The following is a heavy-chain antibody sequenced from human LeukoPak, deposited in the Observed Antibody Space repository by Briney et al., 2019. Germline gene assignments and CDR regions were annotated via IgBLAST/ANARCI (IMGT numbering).Heavy chain of an antibody. J-gene: IGHJ5*02. CDR2: IKQDGSEK. Sequence: GGSLRLSCAASGFTFSSYWMSWVRQAPGKGLEWVANIKQDGSEKYYVDSVKGRFTISRDNAKKSLYLEMNNLRAEDTAVYYCATDGAGFDTWARESWSPSPQ. V-gene: IGHV3-7*03. CDR1: GFTFSSYW. CDR3: ATDGAGFDT.